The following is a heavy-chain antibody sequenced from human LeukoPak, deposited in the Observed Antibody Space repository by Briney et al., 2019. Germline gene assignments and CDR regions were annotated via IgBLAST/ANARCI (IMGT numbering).Heavy chain of an antibody. CDR3: ARVGYSYVINDWSRTGLGAYPTKYYYHMDV. J-gene: IGHJ6*03. V-gene: IGHV4-34*01. D-gene: IGHD5-18*01. Sequence: SETLSLTCAVYGGSFSDYYWSWIRQPPGKGLEWIGEINPSGSTNYSPSLKSRGTISVATSKHQFSLKLSSVAAADTAVYFCARVGYSYVINDWSRTGLGAYPTKYYYHMDVWDKGTTVTVSS. CDR1: GGSFSDYY. CDR2: INPSGST.